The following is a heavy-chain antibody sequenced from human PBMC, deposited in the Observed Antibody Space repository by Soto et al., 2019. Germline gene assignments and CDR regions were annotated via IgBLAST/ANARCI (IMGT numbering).Heavy chain of an antibody. V-gene: IGHV3-73*01. D-gene: IGHD3-3*01. CDR3: SRQASDFWSGKPQYYMDV. CDR1: GFTFSGSA. Sequence: EVQLVASGGGLVQPGGSLNLSCAASGFTFSGSAMHWVRQASGKGLEWVGRIRSKGNNYATAYGASLKGRFTISREDSKNTAYLQMNSLNTEDTAVYYCSRQASDFWSGKPQYYMDVWGKGTTVTVSS. J-gene: IGHJ6*03. CDR2: IRSKGNNYAT.